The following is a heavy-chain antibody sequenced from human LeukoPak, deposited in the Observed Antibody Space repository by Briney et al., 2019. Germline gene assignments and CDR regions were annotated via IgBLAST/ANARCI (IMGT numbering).Heavy chain of an antibody. D-gene: IGHD3-10*01. CDR1: GFTFSSYG. Sequence: GGSLRLSCAASGFTFSSYGMHWVRQAPGKGLERVAVIWYDGSNKYYADSVKGRFTISRDNSKNTLYLQMNSLRAEDTAVYYCARESGGFDYWGQGTLVTVSS. CDR3: ARESGGFDY. CDR2: IWYDGSNK. J-gene: IGHJ4*02. V-gene: IGHV3-33*01.